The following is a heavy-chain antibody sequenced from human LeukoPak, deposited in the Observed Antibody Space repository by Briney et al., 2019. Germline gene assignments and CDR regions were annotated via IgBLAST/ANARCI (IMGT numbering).Heavy chain of an antibody. D-gene: IGHD2-15*01. CDR2: IKSKTDGGTT. V-gene: IGHV3-15*01. CDR1: GFTFSNAW. Sequence: GGSLRLSCAASGFTFSNAWMSWVRQAPGKGLEWVGRIKSKTDGGTTDYAAPVKGRFTISRDDSKNTLYLQMNSLKTEDTAVYYCTIDDVVVAATNWVWFDPWGQGTLVTVSS. J-gene: IGHJ5*02. CDR3: TIDDVVVAATNWVWFDP.